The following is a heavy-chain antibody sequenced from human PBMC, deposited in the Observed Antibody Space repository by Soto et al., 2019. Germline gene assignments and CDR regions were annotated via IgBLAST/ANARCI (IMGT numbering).Heavy chain of an antibody. J-gene: IGHJ5*02. Sequence: QVQLQESGPGLVKPSQTLSLTCTVSGGSISSGGYYWSWIRQHPGKGLEWIGYIYYSGSTYYNPSLKGRVTISVDTSKNQFSLKLSSVTAADTAVYYCARTYQLLGGGWFDPWGQGTLVTVSS. CDR3: ARTYQLLGGGWFDP. D-gene: IGHD2-2*01. CDR2: IYYSGST. CDR1: GGSISSGGYY. V-gene: IGHV4-31*03.